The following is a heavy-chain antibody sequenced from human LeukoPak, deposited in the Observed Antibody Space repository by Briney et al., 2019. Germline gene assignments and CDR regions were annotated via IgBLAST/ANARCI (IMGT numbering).Heavy chain of an antibody. Sequence: SETLSLTCTVSGGSISSGSYYWGWIRQPPEKGLEWIGSIYYSGNTYYNPSLKSRVTISIDTSKNQFSLNLNSVTAADTAVYYCARHATVTSFTFAYWGQGTLLTVSS. V-gene: IGHV4-39*01. D-gene: IGHD4-17*01. CDR1: GGSISSGSYY. CDR3: ARHATVTSFTFAY. CDR2: IYYSGNT. J-gene: IGHJ4*02.